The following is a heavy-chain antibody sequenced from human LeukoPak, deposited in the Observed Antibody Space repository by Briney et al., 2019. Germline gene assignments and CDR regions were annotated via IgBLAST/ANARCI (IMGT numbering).Heavy chain of an antibody. V-gene: IGHV3-23*01. J-gene: IGHJ4*02. CDR2: ITGSAGGT. Sequence: GGSLRLSCAASGFTFSSHTMSWVRQAPGKGLNRVSSITGSAGGTYYADSVKGRFTISRDNSKNSLFLQMNSLRAEDTAVYYCAKAYSGSGSYYKGFDYWGQGTLVTVSS. CDR1: GFTFSSHT. D-gene: IGHD3-10*01. CDR3: AKAYSGSGSYYKGFDY.